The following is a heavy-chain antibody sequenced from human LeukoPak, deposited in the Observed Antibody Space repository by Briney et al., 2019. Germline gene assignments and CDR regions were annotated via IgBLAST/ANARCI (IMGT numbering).Heavy chain of an antibody. CDR3: AKVRKGVGAFDL. CDR2: ISASDATT. Sequence: PGGSLRLSCEASGFTFSSYSMNWVRQAPGRGLQWVSGISASDATTYYADSLKGRFTVSRDISKNTLYLQMNSLRAEDTAIYYCAKVRKGVGAFDLWGQGTMVTVSS. CDR1: GFTFSSYS. V-gene: IGHV3-23*01. J-gene: IGHJ3*01. D-gene: IGHD3-16*01.